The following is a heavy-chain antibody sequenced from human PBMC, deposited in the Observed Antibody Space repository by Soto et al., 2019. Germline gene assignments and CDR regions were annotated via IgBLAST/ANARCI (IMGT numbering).Heavy chain of an antibody. CDR1: GFTFSDYY. CDR2: ISSSGSTI. J-gene: IGHJ3*02. D-gene: IGHD3-3*01. CDR3: AFSIFGVVPDAFDI. Sequence: GGSLRLSCAASGFTFSDYYMSWIRQAPGKGLEWVSYISSSGSTIYYADSVKGRFTISRDNAKNSLYLQMNSLRAEDMAVYYCAFSIFGVVPDAFDIWGQGTMVTVSS. V-gene: IGHV3-11*01.